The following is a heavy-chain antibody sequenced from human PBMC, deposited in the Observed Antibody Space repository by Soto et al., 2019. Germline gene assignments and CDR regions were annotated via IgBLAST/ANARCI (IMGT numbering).Heavy chain of an antibody. J-gene: IGHJ4*02. CDR1: GGSISSSSYY. CDR2: IYYSGST. CDR3: ARVYSSYYFDY. Sequence: SETLSLTCTVSGGSISSSSYYWGWIRQPPGKGLEWIGSIYYSGSTYYNPSLKSRVTISVDTSKNQFSLKLSSVTAADTAVYYCARVYSSYYFDYWGQGTLVTVSS. V-gene: IGHV4-39*07. D-gene: IGHD6-6*01.